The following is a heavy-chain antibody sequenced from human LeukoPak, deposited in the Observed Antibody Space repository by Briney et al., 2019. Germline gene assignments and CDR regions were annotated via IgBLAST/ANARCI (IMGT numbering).Heavy chain of an antibody. J-gene: IGHJ5*01. CDR3: VRLWDNCFDF. CDR2: ISPFDSDS. V-gene: IGHV5-51*01. CDR1: GYTFTYYW. Sequence: GDSLKISCKTSGYTFTYYWIGWVRQMPGKGLEWMGIISPFDSDSKYTPSFQGQVTISADKSINTAYLQWSSLKASDTAIYYCVRLWDNCFDFWGQGTLVTVSS. D-gene: IGHD3-16*01.